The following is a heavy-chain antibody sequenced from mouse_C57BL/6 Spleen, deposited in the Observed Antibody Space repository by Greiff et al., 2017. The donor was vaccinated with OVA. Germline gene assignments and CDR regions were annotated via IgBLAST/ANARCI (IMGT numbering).Heavy chain of an antibody. CDR3: TRGYSNYEGYFDV. CDR2: ISSGGDYI. D-gene: IGHD2-5*01. J-gene: IGHJ1*03. CDR1: GFTFSSYA. V-gene: IGHV5-9-1*02. Sequence: EVQVVESGEGLVKPGGSLKLSCAASGFTFSSYAMSWVRQTPEKRLEWVAYISSGGDYIYYADTVKGRFTISRDNARNTLYLQMSSLKSEDTAMYYCTRGYSNYEGYFDVWGTGTTVTVSS.